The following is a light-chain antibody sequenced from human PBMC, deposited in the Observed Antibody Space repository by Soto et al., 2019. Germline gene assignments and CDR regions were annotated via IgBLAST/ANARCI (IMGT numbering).Light chain of an antibody. CDR3: QQYNNWPPDRT. CDR1: QSVSSN. J-gene: IGKJ1*01. CDR2: GAS. V-gene: IGKV3-15*01. Sequence: EIVMTQSPATLSVSPGERATLSCRASQSVSSNLAWYQQNPGQAPRLLIYGASTRATGIPARFSGSGSGTEYTLTISGLQSEDFAIYCCQQYNNWPPDRTFGQGTKVEIK.